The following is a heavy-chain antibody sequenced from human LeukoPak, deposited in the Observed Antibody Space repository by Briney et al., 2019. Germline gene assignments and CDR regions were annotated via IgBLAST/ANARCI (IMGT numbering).Heavy chain of an antibody. Sequence: SGGSLRLSCAASGFTFSSYSMNWVRQAPGKGLEWVSHISSSSNTTYYADSVKGRFTISRDNAKNSLYLHMNTLGAMDMAVYYCASVLGAPIWGQGKMVTVSS. CDR1: GFTFSSYS. V-gene: IGHV3-48*01. J-gene: IGHJ3*02. CDR2: ISSSSNTT. D-gene: IGHD2-15*01. CDR3: ASVLGAPI.